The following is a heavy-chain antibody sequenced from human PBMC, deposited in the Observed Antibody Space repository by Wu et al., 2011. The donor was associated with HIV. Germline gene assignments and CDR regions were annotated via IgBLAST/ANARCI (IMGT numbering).Heavy chain of an antibody. J-gene: IGHJ5*02. CDR3: ARADYYDSSGYYFVYNWFDP. CDR1: GGTFSSYA. V-gene: IGHV1-69*14. CDR2: IIPIFGTA. D-gene: IGHD3-22*01. Sequence: QVQLVQSGAEVKKPGSSVKVSCTASGGTFSSYAISWVRQAPGQGLEWMGRIIPIFGTAIYAQKFQGRLTITADKSTNTANMELSSLRSEDTAVYYCARADYYDSSGYYFVYNWFDPWGQGTLVT.